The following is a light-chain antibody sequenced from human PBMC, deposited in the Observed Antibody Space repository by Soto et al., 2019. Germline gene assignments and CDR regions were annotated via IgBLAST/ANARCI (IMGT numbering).Light chain of an antibody. CDR2: EDS. V-gene: IGLV2-14*01. Sequence: QYALTQPASVSGSPGQSITISCTGNSSDVGGYNYVSWYQQHPGKAPKLMIYEDSNRPSGVSNRFSGSKSGNTASLTISGLQAEDEADYYCSSYTSSSIDYVFGTGTKLTVL. CDR1: SSDVGGYNY. CDR3: SSYTSSSIDYV. J-gene: IGLJ1*01.